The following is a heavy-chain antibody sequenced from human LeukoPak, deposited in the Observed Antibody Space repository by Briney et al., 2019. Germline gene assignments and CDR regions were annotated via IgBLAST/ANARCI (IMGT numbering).Heavy chain of an antibody. Sequence: PGGSLRLSCAASGFTFSDYYMSWIRQAPGKGLEWVSYISSSSSYTNYADSVKGRFTISRDNAKNSLHLQMNSLRAADTALYYCARGGSRKEVAYWGQGTLVTVSS. CDR3: ARGGSRKEVAY. CDR2: ISSSSSYT. J-gene: IGHJ4*02. CDR1: GFTFSDYY. V-gene: IGHV3-11*05. D-gene: IGHD3-10*01.